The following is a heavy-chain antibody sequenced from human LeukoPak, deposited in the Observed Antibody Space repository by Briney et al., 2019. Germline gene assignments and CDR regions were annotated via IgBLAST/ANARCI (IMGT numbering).Heavy chain of an antibody. CDR1: GFTFSDYY. CDR3: ARDISRSPREY. J-gene: IGHJ4*02. V-gene: IGHV3-11*06. Sequence: GGSLRLSCSASGFTFSDYYMSWIRQAPGKGLEWISYISTTSGFTKYADSVKGRFTVSRDNAKNTLYLQMNSLGVDDTAVYYCARDISRSPREYWGQGTLVIVSS. D-gene: IGHD3-9*01. CDR2: ISTTSGFT.